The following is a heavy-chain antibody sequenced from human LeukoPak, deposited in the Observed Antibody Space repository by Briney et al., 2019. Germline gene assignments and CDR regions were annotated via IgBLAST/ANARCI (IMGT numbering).Heavy chain of an antibody. D-gene: IGHD1-26*01. CDR1: GFTFSSYS. J-gene: IGHJ4*02. V-gene: IGHV3-21*01. Sequence: GGSLRLSCAASGFTFSSYSMNWVRQAPGKGLEWVSSISSSSSYIYYADSVKGRFTISRDNAKNSLYLQMNSLRAADTAVYYCARDKGAARGYWGQGTLVNVSS. CDR3: ARDKGAARGY. CDR2: ISSSSSYI.